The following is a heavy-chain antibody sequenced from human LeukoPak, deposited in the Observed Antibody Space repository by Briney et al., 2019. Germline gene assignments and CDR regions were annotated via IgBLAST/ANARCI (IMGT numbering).Heavy chain of an antibody. V-gene: IGHV3-11*01. CDR2: ISSSGSTI. Sequence: GGSLRLSCAASGFTFSDYYMSWIRQAPGKGLEWVSYISSSGSTIYYADSVKGRFTISRDNAKNSLYLQMNSLRAEDTAVYYCARAGGLNTVLYYHDSSGYRAYFDYWGQGTLVTVSS. D-gene: IGHD3-22*01. J-gene: IGHJ4*02. CDR3: ARAGGLNTVLYYHDSSGYRAYFDY. CDR1: GFTFSDYY.